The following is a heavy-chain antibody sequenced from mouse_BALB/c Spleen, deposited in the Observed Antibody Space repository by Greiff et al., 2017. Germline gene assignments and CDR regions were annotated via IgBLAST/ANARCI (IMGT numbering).Heavy chain of an antibody. D-gene: IGHD2-1*01. Sequence: QVQLKQSGAELVRSGASVKLSCKASGYTFTSYYMYWVKQRPGQGLEWIGEINPSNGGTNFNEKFKSKATLTVDKSSSTAYMQLSSLTSEDSAVYDCTYGNYGFAYWGQGTLVTVSA. CDR2: INPSNGGT. J-gene: IGHJ3*01. V-gene: IGHV1S16*01. CDR1: GYTFTSYY. CDR3: TYGNYGFAY.